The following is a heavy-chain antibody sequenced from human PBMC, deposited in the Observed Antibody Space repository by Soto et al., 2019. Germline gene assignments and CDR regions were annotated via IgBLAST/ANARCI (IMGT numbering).Heavy chain of an antibody. V-gene: IGHV3-23*01. Sequence: GGSLRLSCAASGFTFSSYAMSWVRQAPGKGLEWVSAISGSGGSTYYADSVKGRFTISSDNSKNTLYLQMNSLSAEDTAVYYCAKDGGPRTGPYYFDYWGQGTLVTVSS. J-gene: IGHJ4*02. CDR3: AKDGGPRTGPYYFDY. D-gene: IGHD3-16*01. CDR2: ISGSGGST. CDR1: GFTFSSYA.